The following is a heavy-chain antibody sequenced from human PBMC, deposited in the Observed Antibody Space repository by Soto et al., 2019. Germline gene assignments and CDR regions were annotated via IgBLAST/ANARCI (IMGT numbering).Heavy chain of an antibody. V-gene: IGHV1-18*04. CDR3: ARTTAVPNTLRSRYFFDY. CDR1: GYTFRSYG. J-gene: IGHJ4*02. Sequence: ASVKVSCKASGYTFRSYGISWVRQAPGQGLEWVGWISAYNGDTHYAPKFQDRITLTTETSTDTAYMELSRLSSDVTALYYCARTTAVPNTLRSRYFFDYWGQGTLVTVSS. D-gene: IGHD4-17*01. CDR2: ISAYNGDT.